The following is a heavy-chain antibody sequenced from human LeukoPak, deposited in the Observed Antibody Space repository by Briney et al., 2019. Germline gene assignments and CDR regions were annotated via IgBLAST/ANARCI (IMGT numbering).Heavy chain of an antibody. D-gene: IGHD6-13*01. V-gene: IGHV4-59*01. CDR2: TYYSGST. CDR3: ARDLGEAADDAFDI. CDR1: GGSISSYY. Sequence: PSETLSLTCTVSGGSISSYYWSWIRQPPGKGLEWIGYTYYSGSTNYNPSLKSRVTISVDTSKNQFSLKLSSVTAADTAVYYCARDLGEAADDAFDIWGQGTMVTVSS. J-gene: IGHJ3*02.